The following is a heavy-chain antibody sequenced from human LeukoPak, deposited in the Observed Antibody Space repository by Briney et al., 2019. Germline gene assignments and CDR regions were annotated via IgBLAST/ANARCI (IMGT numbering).Heavy chain of an antibody. J-gene: IGHJ5*02. CDR3: ANFGYYYDSSGSGSDWFDP. CDR1: GGTFSSYA. Sequence: ASVKVSCKASGGTFSSYAISRVRQAPGQGLEWMGGIIPIFGTANYAQKFQGRVTITADESTSTAYMELSSLRSEDTAVYYCANFGYYYDSSGSGSDWFDPWGQGTLVTVSS. CDR2: IIPIFGTA. V-gene: IGHV1-69*13. D-gene: IGHD3-22*01.